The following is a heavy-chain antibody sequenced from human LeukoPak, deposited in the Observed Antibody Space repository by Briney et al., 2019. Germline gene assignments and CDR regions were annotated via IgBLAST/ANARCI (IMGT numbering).Heavy chain of an antibody. CDR1: SGSISSYY. CDR3: ARGRDGYNFDY. CDR2: IYYSGST. D-gene: IGHD5-24*01. Sequence: SETLSLICTVSSGSISSYYWSWIRQPPGKGLEWIGYIYYSGSTNYNPSLKSRVTKSLDTSKNQFSLKLGSVTAADTAVYFCARGRDGYNFDYWGQGTLVAVSS. V-gene: IGHV4-59*01. J-gene: IGHJ4*02.